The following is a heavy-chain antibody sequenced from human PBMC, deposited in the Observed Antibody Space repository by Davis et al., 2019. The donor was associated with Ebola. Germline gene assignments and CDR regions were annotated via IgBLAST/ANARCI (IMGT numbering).Heavy chain of an antibody. D-gene: IGHD2-2*01. CDR1: GFTFSSYA. V-gene: IGHV3-23*01. CDR2: ISGSGGST. J-gene: IGHJ5*02. CDR3: AKGAGEYQLLNWFDP. Sequence: GGSLTLSCAASGFTFSSYAMSWVRQAPGKGLEWVSAISGSGGSTYYADSVKGRFTISRDNSKNTLYLQMNSLRAEDTAVYYCAKGAGEYQLLNWFDPWGQGTLVTVSS.